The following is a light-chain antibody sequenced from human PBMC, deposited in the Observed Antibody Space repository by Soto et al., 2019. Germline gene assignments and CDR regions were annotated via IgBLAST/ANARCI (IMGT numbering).Light chain of an antibody. CDR2: WAS. Sequence: DIVMTQSPDSLAVSLGERATINCKSSQSLLYSSNNKNYLAWYQQKPGQPPKLLIYWASTRESGVPDRFSGSGSGTYFTLTISSLQAEDVAVYYCQQDYSTPPPYTFGQGTKLEIK. J-gene: IGKJ2*01. V-gene: IGKV4-1*01. CDR3: QQDYSTPPPYT. CDR1: QSLLYSSNNKNY.